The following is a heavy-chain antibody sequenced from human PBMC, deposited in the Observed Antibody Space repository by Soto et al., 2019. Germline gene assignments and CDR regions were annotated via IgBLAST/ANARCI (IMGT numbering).Heavy chain of an antibody. CDR1: GFTFSSYA. V-gene: IGHV3-23*01. J-gene: IGHJ6*02. D-gene: IGHD3-3*01. CDR2: ISGSGGST. Sequence: GGSLRLSCAASGFTFSSYAMSWVRQAPGKGLEWVSAISGSGGSTYYADSVKGRFTISRDNSKNTLYLQMNSLRAEDTAVYYCAKESHEITIFGVVIRPYGMDVWGQGTTVTVSS. CDR3: AKESHEITIFGVVIRPYGMDV.